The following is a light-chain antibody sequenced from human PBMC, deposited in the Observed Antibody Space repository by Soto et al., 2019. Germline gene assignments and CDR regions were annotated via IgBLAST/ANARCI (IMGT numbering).Light chain of an antibody. J-gene: IGKJ5*01. V-gene: IGKV1-39*01. CDR2: SAS. CDR3: QASYTTPLT. Sequence: DIQMTQSPSSLSASIGDRVTLTCRSSQSIGNYLNWYQQKPGKAPSLLIHSASTLQNGVTSRFSGSGSGTEFTFTTSGLQPDDVATYYCQASYTTPLTFGHGTRLE. CDR1: QSIGNY.